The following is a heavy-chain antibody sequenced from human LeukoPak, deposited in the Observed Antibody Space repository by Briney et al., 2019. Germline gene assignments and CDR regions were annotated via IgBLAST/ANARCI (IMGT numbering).Heavy chain of an antibody. CDR2: ITDSGRKT. V-gene: IGHV3-23*01. D-gene: IGHD4-17*01. CDR1: GLTLSNYA. Sequence: PGGSLRLSCAVSGLTLSNYAMNWVRQASGKGLEWVSGITDSGRKTYYADSVKGRFSISRDNSRNTVYLQMSDLRAEDTAVYYCAKITKATTPNYWGRGTLVTVSS. J-gene: IGHJ4*02. CDR3: AKITKATTPNY.